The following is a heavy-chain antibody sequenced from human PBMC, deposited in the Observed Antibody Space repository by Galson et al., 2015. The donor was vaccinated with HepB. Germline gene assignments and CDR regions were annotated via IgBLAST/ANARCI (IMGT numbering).Heavy chain of an antibody. CDR2: ISGSGGTT. Sequence: SLRLSCAASGFTLSSYAMSWVRQAPGKGLEWVSLISGSGGTTYHADSVKGRFSISRDNSKNTLYLQMNSLRAEDTAVYYCARDGSSGYLVIDYWGQGTLVSVSS. J-gene: IGHJ4*02. D-gene: IGHD3-22*01. CDR1: GFTLSSYA. V-gene: IGHV3-23*01. CDR3: ARDGSSGYLVIDY.